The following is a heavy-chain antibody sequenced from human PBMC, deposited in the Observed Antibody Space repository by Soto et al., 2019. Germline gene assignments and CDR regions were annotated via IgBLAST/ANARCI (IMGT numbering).Heavy chain of an antibody. CDR2: MNPNSGNT. J-gene: IGHJ3*02. CDR1: GYSYTSYD. Sequence: ASLKVCCKACGYSYTSYDIDWVRQDTEQGREWMGWMNPNSGNTGYAQKFQGRVTMTRNTSISTAYMELSSLRSEDTAVYYCATGRTTGYSSGWYLDAFDIWGQGTMVTVSS. CDR3: ATGRTTGYSSGWYLDAFDI. V-gene: IGHV1-8*01. D-gene: IGHD6-19*01.